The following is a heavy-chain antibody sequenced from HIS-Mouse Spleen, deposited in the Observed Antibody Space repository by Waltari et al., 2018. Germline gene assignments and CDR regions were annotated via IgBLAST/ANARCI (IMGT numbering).Heavy chain of an antibody. V-gene: IGHV3-30-3*01. CDR3: ARDPSIAAAVWYFDL. CDR2: ISYDGSNK. J-gene: IGHJ2*01. D-gene: IGHD6-13*01. Sequence: LEWVAVISYDGSNKYYADSVKGRFTISRDKSKNTLYLQMNSLRAEDTAVYYCARDPSIAAAVWYFDLWGRGTLVTVSS.